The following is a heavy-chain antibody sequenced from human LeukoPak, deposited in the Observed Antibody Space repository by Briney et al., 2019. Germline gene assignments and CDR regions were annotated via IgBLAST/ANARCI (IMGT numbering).Heavy chain of an antibody. J-gene: IGHJ2*01. V-gene: IGHV3-48*01. CDR3: ARYGSGSPNWYFDL. D-gene: IGHD1-26*01. Sequence: GSLRLSCAASGFTFNTYTMNWVRQAPGKGLEWVSYISGSSGIIDYADSVRGRFTISRDNAKNSLYLQMNSLRAGDTAVYYCARYGSGSPNWYFDLWGRGTLVTVSS. CDR2: ISGSSGII. CDR1: GFTFNTYT.